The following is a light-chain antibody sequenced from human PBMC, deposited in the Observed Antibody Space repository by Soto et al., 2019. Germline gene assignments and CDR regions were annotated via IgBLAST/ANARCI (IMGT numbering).Light chain of an antibody. CDR2: DAS. J-gene: IGKJ2*01. Sequence: EVVLTQSPATLSLSPGERATLSCRASQSISTSLAWYQQKPGQTPRLLIYDASNRATGVPARFTGSGSGTSFTLTIDSLELEDFALYYCQQCSNWPPMYTFGPGTKLEIK. V-gene: IGKV3-11*01. CDR1: QSISTS. CDR3: QQCSNWPPMYT.